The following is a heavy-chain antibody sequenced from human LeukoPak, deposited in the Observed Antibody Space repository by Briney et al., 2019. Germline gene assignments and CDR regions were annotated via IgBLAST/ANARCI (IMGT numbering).Heavy chain of an antibody. CDR2: ISAYNGNT. Sequence: GASVKVSCKASGYTFTSYGISWVRQAPGQGLEWMGWISAYNGNTNYVQKLQGRVTMTTDTPTSTAYMELRSLRSDDRAVYYCARDRGYCSSTSCYSEGAYWGQGTLVTVSS. CDR3: ARDRGYCSSTSCYSEGAY. V-gene: IGHV1-18*01. CDR1: GYTFTSYG. J-gene: IGHJ4*02. D-gene: IGHD2-2*02.